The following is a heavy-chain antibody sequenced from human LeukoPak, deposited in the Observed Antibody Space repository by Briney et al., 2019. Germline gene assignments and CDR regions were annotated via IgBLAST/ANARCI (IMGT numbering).Heavy chain of an antibody. V-gene: IGHV4-31*03. CDR3: ARGHSYGYLVGY. J-gene: IGHJ4*02. Sequence: SETLSLTCTVSGGSISSGDYYWSWIRQHPGKGLEWIGYIYYSGSTYYNPSLKSRVTISVDTSKNQFSLKLSSVTAADTAVYYCARGHSYGYLVGYWGQGTLVTVSS. D-gene: IGHD5-18*01. CDR1: GGSISSGDYY. CDR2: IYYSGST.